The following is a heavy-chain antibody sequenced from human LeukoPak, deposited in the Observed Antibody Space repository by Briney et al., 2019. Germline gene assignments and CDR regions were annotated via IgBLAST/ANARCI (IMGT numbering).Heavy chain of an antibody. D-gene: IGHD2-2*01. CDR1: GYTFTGYY. V-gene: IGHV1-2*02. J-gene: IGHJ4*02. Sequence: ASVKVSCKASGYTFTGYYMHWVRQAPGQGLEWMGWINLNNGGTNYAQKFQGRVTMTRDTSISTAYMELSRLRSDDTAVYYCAKTGVEYQLPQGFDYWGQGTLVTVSS. CDR2: INLNNGGT. CDR3: AKTGVEYQLPQGFDY.